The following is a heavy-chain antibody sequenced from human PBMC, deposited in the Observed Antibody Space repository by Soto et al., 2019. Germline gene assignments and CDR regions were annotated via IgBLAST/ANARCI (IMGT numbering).Heavy chain of an antibody. CDR2: IIPIFGTA. D-gene: IGHD3-10*01. Sequence: SVKVSCKASGGTFSSYAISWGRQAPGQGLEWMGGIIPIFGTANYAQKFQGRVTITADESTSTAYMELSSLRSEDTAVYYCARVAPESGSGSYYTRTYYYYYYGMDVWGQGTTVTVSS. V-gene: IGHV1-69*13. CDR1: GGTFSSYA. CDR3: ARVAPESGSGSYYTRTYYYYYYGMDV. J-gene: IGHJ6*02.